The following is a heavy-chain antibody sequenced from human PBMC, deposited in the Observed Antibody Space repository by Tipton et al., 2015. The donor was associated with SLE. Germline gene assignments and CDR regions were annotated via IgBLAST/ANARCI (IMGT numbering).Heavy chain of an antibody. Sequence: SLRLSCAASGFTLSSYSMNWVRQAPGKGLEWVSSISSSSSYIYYADSVKGRFTISRDNSKNTLYLQMNSLKTEDTAVYYCTRQGELLQSDYWGQGTLVTVSS. J-gene: IGHJ4*02. D-gene: IGHD1-26*01. CDR1: GFTLSSYS. V-gene: IGHV3-21*04. CDR3: TRQGELLQSDY. CDR2: ISSSSSYI.